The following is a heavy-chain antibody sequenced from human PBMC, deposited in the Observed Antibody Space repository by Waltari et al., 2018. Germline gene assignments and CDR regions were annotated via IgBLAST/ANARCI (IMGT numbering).Heavy chain of an antibody. D-gene: IGHD3-3*01. J-gene: IGHJ4*02. CDR3: ARSYDFWSGYPLHY. Sequence: QVQLQESGPGLVKPSETLSLICSVSGDSITNSSWSWVRQPPGKGLEWIGYIAYSGSTRYNPSLKSRATISVDTSKKQFSLRLGSVTAADTAIYYCARSYDFWSGYPLHYWGQGTLVTVSS. CDR1: GDSITNSS. CDR2: IAYSGST. V-gene: IGHV4-59*01.